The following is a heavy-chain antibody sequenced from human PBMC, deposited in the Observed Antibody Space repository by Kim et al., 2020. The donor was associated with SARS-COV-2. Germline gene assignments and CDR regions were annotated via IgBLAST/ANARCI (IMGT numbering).Heavy chain of an antibody. CDR3: AREGFFDL. CDR1: GFTISSYW. J-gene: IGHJ2*01. Sequence: GGSLRLSCAASGFTISSYWMYWLRQAPGKGLVWVSRINTDGNIINYADSVEGRFTISRDNAENTLYLQMNSLRAEDTAVYYCAREGFFDLWGRGTLVTVSS. CDR2: INTDGNII. V-gene: IGHV3-74*01.